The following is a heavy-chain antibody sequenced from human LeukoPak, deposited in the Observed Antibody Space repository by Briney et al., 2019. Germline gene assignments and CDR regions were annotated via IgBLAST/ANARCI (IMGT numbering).Heavy chain of an antibody. V-gene: IGHV4-4*07. J-gene: IGHJ3*02. CDR2: IYTSGST. CDR3: ARAPNAGGNGAFDI. D-gene: IGHD4-23*01. Sequence: SETLSLTCTVSGGSISSYYWSWIRQPAGKGLEWIGRIYTSGSTNYNPSLKSRVTISVDTSKNQFSLKLSSVTAADTAVYYCARAPNAGGNGAFDIWGQGTMVTVSS. CDR1: GGSISSYY.